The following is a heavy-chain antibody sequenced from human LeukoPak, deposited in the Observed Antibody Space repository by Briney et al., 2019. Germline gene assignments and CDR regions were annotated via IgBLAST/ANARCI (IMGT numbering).Heavy chain of an antibody. CDR2: ISCSDVTT. Sequence: GGALTLPCAASGFTLSDYAMSWVRPAPGKGLAGVSAISCSDVTTYHVDSVKGRFTISRDSSKKTLYLQMNSLRAEDTAVYCCAKARVGATKDAFDIWGQGTMVTVSS. CDR1: GFTLSDYA. CDR3: AKARVGATKDAFDI. D-gene: IGHD1-26*01. V-gene: IGHV3-23*01. J-gene: IGHJ3*02.